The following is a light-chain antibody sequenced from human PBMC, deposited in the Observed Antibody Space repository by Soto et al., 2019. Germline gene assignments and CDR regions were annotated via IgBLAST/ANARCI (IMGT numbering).Light chain of an antibody. CDR2: GAS. J-gene: IGKJ5*01. V-gene: IGKV3-15*01. CDR1: QSLSSN. CDR3: QQYNNWPIT. Sequence: EIVMTQSPATLSVSPGERVTLSCRASQSLSSNLAWYQQKPGQAPRLLIYGASTRATGIPARFSGSGSGTEFTLTISSLQSEDFEIYYCQQYNNWPITFGQGTRLEIK.